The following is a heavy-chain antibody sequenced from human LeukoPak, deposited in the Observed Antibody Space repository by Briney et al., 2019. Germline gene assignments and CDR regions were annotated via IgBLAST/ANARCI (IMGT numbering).Heavy chain of an antibody. CDR1: NGSISSHH. CDR2: IYSSGYT. V-gene: IGHV4-59*11. J-gene: IGHJ6*03. Sequence: SETLSLTCTVSNGSISSHHWSWIRQPPGKGLEWIGLIYSSGYTNYNPSLKSRVTISVDTSRNQFSLKLSSATAADTAVYYCARNERRAQKDTYYAYFYYMDVWGKGSTVTVSS. D-gene: IGHD6-25*01. CDR3: ARNERRAQKDTYYAYFYYMDV.